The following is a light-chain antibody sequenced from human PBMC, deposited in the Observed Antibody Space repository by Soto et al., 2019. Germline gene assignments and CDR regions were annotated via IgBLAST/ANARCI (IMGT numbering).Light chain of an antibody. CDR2: GAS. J-gene: IGKJ1*01. CDR3: QKYNSAPPT. CDR1: QGISNF. Sequence: DIQLTQSPSSLSASVGDRVTITCRASQGISNFVAWYQQNPGKVPKLLIYGASTLQSGVSSRFSGSGSGTYFILSISSLQPEDVGTFYYQKYNSAPPTFGHGTRVEIK. V-gene: IGKV1-27*01.